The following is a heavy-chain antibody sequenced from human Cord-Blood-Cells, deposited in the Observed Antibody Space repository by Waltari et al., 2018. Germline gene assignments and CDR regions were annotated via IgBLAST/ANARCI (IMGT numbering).Heavy chain of an antibody. V-gene: IGHV1-18*01. J-gene: IGHJ4*02. CDR3: ARDGHSSSSFDY. D-gene: IGHD6-6*01. Sequence: VQPVHSGAEENKPEASVKVAYKASGYTFTHLGSSWARQAPGQGLEWMGWISAYNGNTNYAQKLQGRVTMTTDTSTSTAYMELRSLRSDDTAVYYCARDGHSSSSFDYWGQGTLVTVSS. CDR1: GYTFTHLG. CDR2: ISAYNGNT.